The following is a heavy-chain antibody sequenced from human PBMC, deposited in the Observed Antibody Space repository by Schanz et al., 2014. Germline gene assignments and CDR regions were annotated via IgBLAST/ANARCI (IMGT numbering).Heavy chain of an antibody. J-gene: IGHJ4*02. Sequence: VQLLESGGGLVQPGGSLRLSCVASGFTFSSYDVFWVRQAPGKGLEWVAILWHDGSKKYYADSVKGRFTVSRDNSKNTLYLQMNSLRPEDTAVYYCAKSLESCPGGRCSRGYFDYWGQGTLVTVSS. CDR3: AKSLESCPGGRCSRGYFDY. V-gene: IGHV3-33*06. CDR2: LWHDGSKK. CDR1: GFTFSSYD. D-gene: IGHD2-8*02.